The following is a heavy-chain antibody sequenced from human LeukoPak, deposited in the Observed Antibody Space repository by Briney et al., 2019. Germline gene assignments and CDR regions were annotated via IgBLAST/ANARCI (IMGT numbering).Heavy chain of an antibody. CDR3: ARASRSSVWFDY. D-gene: IGHD5/OR15-5a*01. J-gene: IGHJ4*02. Sequence: ASVKVSCKASGYTLTDYYMHWVRQAPGQGLEWMGRINPNSGGTNYAQKFQGWVTMTRDTSISTAYMELSRLRSDDTAVYYRARASRSSVWFDYWGQGTLVTVSS. V-gene: IGHV1-2*04. CDR2: INPNSGGT. CDR1: GYTLTDYY.